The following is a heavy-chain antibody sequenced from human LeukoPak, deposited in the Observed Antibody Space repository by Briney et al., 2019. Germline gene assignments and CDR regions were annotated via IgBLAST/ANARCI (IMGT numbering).Heavy chain of an antibody. V-gene: IGHV3-49*04. J-gene: IGHJ4*02. D-gene: IGHD1-20*01. CDR1: GFTFDDYG. CDR2: IRSKAYGGTT. CDR3: TRDGYNWMIFDY. Sequence: GGSLRLACAASGFTFDDYGMSWVRQAPGKGLEWVGFIRSKAYGGTTEYAASVKGRFTISRDDSKSIAYLQMNSLKTEDTAVYYCTRDGYNWMIFDYWGQGTLVTVSS.